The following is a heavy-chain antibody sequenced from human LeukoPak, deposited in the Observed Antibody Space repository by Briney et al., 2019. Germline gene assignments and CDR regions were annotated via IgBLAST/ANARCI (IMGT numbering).Heavy chain of an antibody. CDR1: GGTFSSYA. V-gene: IGHV1-69*13. CDR3: AGDYYYGMDV. Sequence: GASVKVSCKASGGTFSSYAISWVRQAPGQGLEWMGGIIPIFGTANYAQKFQGRVTITADESTSTAYMELSSLRSEDTAVYYCAGDYYYGMDVWGKGTTVTVSS. J-gene: IGHJ6*04. CDR2: IIPIFGTA.